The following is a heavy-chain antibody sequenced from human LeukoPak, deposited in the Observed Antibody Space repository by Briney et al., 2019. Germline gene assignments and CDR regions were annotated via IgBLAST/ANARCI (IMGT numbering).Heavy chain of an antibody. CDR2: INHSGST. D-gene: IGHD3-3*01. J-gene: IGHJ3*02. CDR3: ARGAKYYDFWSGYYNDAFDI. V-gene: IGHV4-34*01. CDR1: GGSFSGYY. Sequence: PSETLSLTCAVYGGSFSGYYWSWIRQPPGKGLEWIGEINHSGSTNYNPSLKSRVTISVDTSKNQFSLKLSSVTAADTAAYYCARGAKYYDFWSGYYNDAFDIWGQGTMVTVSS.